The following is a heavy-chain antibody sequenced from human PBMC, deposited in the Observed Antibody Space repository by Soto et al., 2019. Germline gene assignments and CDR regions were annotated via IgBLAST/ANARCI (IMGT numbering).Heavy chain of an antibody. V-gene: IGHV3-21*01. Sequence: EVQLVESGGGLVKPGGSLRLSCAASGFTFSSYSMNWVRQAPGKGLEWVSSISSSSSYIYYVDSVKGRFTISRDNAKNSLYLQMNSLRAEDTAVYYCARDVGTVWLDYWGQGTLVTVSS. CDR2: ISSSSSYI. D-gene: IGHD2-8*01. J-gene: IGHJ4*02. CDR3: ARDVGTVWLDY. CDR1: GFTFSSYS.